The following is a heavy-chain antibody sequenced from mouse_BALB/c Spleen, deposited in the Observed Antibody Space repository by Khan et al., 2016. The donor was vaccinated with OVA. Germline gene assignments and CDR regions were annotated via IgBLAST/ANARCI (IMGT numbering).Heavy chain of an antibody. Sequence: QVQLKESGPGLVAPSQSLSITCTVSGFSLTGYGVNWVRQPPGKGLEWLGVIWGDGSTNYHSGLKSRLSIRQDNSKSQVFLKLNSLQTDDTATYYCAKGDYGYAWFTYWGQGTLVTVSA. CDR1: GFSLTGYG. V-gene: IGHV2-3*01. J-gene: IGHJ3*01. CDR3: AKGDYGYAWFTY. D-gene: IGHD2-2*01. CDR2: IWGDGST.